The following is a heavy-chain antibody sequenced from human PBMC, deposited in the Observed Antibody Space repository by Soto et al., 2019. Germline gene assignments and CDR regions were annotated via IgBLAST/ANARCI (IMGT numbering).Heavy chain of an antibody. V-gene: IGHV3-48*01. CDR3: AREGNWNSNWFDP. J-gene: IGHJ5*02. CDR1: GFTFSSYS. Sequence: EVQLVESGGGLVQPGGSLRLYCAASGFTFSSYSMNWVRQAPGKGLEWVSYISSSSSTIYYADSVKGRFTISRDNAKNSLYLQMNSLRAEDTAVYYCAREGNWNSNWFDPWGQGTLVTVSS. D-gene: IGHD1-7*01. CDR2: ISSSSSTI.